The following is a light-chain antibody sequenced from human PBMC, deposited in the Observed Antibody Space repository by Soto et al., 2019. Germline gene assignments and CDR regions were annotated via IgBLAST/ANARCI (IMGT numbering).Light chain of an antibody. CDR1: TRVVGRDNY. CDR2: DVR. CDR3: NSYTSSSTYV. Sequence: QSVLTQPASVSGSLRESITISCIATTRVVGRDNYVSCYQQHLGRVPRLIVYDVRHRPSGVCNRFSGSKSGNAASLTISGLQAEDEADYYCNSYTSSSTYVFGTGTKVTVL. J-gene: IGLJ1*01. V-gene: IGLV2-14*01.